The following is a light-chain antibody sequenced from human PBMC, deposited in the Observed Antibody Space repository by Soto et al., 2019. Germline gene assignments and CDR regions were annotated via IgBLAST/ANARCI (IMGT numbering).Light chain of an antibody. CDR3: MRDVEIPCT. CDR2: EVS. CDR1: QSLLHRDGKTY. V-gene: IGKV2D-29*01. J-gene: IGKJ4*01. Sequence: VMTQTPRCLSGTPGQPASMSGKSTQSLLHRDGKTYLDWYLQKPGQPPQPLIYEVSNLFSGVRGRFSARGSGRDFTLKISGVGAADVGVYYCMRDVEIPCTFGGGTNVAIK.